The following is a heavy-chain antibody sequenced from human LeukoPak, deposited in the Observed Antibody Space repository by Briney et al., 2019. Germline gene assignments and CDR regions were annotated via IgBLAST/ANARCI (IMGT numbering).Heavy chain of an antibody. CDR3: AKDAACRY. CDR2: ISGSGGST. J-gene: IGHJ4*02. D-gene: IGHD2-15*01. CDR1: GFSVSNSY. V-gene: IGHV3-23*01. Sequence: GGSLRLSCAASGFSVSNSYMSWVRQAPGKGLEWVSAISGSGGSTYYADSVKGRFTISRDNSKNTLYLQMNSLRAEDTAVYYCAKDAACRYWGQGTLVTVSS.